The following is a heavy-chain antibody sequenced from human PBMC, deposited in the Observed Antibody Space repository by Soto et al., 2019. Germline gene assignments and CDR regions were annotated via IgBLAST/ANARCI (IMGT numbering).Heavy chain of an antibody. V-gene: IGHV5-51*01. CDR3: ARSRGATNEYFDY. J-gene: IGHJ4*02. D-gene: IGHD1-26*01. CDR2: IYPGDSDT. CDR1: GYSFTSYW. Sequence: ASVKVSCKGSGYSFTSYWIGWVRQMPGKGLEWMGIIYPGDSDTRYSPSFQGQVTISADKSISTAYLQWSSLKASDTAMYYCARSRGATNEYFDYWGQGTLVTVSS.